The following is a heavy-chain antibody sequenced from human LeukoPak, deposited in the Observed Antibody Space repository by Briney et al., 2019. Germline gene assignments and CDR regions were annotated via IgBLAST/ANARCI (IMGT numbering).Heavy chain of an antibody. Sequence: SETLPLTCAVYGGSFSGYYWSWIRQPPGKGLEWIGEINHSGSTNYNPSLKSRVAISVDMSKNQFSLKLSSVTAADTAVYYCARIQVVPAAITPNWFDPWGQGTLVTVSS. CDR3: ARIQVVPAAITPNWFDP. CDR1: GGSFSGYY. V-gene: IGHV4-34*01. J-gene: IGHJ5*02. CDR2: INHSGST. D-gene: IGHD2-2*01.